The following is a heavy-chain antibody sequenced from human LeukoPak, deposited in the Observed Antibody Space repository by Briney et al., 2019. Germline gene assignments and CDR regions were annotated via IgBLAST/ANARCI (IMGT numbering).Heavy chain of an antibody. V-gene: IGHV3-30-3*01. CDR1: GFTFSSDS. CDR3: ARDPNYYDSSGYYYGMDV. D-gene: IGHD3-22*01. J-gene: IGHJ6*02. CDR2: ISYDGSNK. Sequence: GRSLRLSCAASGFTFSSDSMHWVRQAPGKGLEWVAVISYDGSNKYYADSVKGRFTVSRDNSKNTLYLQMNSLRAEDTAVYYCARDPNYYDSSGYYYGMDVWGQGTTVTVSS.